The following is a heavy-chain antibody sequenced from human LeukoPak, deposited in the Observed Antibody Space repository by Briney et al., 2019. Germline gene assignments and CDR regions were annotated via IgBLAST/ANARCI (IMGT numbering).Heavy chain of an antibody. Sequence: GGSLRLSCAASGFTFSSYSMNWVRQAPGKGLEWVSSISSSSSYIYYADSVKGRFTISRDNAKNSLYLQMNSLRAEDTAVYYCAREFLDYYDSSGYSFDYWGQGTLVTVSP. J-gene: IGHJ4*02. CDR3: AREFLDYYDSSGYSFDY. D-gene: IGHD3-22*01. V-gene: IGHV3-21*01. CDR1: GFTFSSYS. CDR2: ISSSSSYI.